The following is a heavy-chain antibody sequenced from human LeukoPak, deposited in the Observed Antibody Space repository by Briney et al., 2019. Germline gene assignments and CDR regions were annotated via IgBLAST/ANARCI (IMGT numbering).Heavy chain of an antibody. J-gene: IGHJ4*02. CDR1: GGSFSGYY. CDR2: INHSGST. CDR3: ARRATYYYDSSGYFPPDY. D-gene: IGHD3-22*01. V-gene: IGHV4-34*01. Sequence: KPSETLSLTCAVYGGSFSGYYWSWIRQPPGKGLEWIGEINHSGSTNYNPSLKSRVTISVDTSKNQFSLKLSSVTAADTAVYYCARRATYYYDSSGYFPPDYWGQGTLVTVSS.